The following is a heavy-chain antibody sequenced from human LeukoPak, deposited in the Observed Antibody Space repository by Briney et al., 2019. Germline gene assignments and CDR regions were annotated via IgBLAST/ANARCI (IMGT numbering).Heavy chain of an antibody. CDR2: ISSSSSYI. Sequence: GGSLRLSCAASGFTFSSYSMNWVRQAPGKGLEWVSSISSSSSYIYYADSVKGRFTISRDNAKNSLYLQMNSLRAEDTAVYYCAKRAPRGYYFDYWGQGTLVTVSS. V-gene: IGHV3-21*04. CDR3: AKRAPRGYYFDY. J-gene: IGHJ4*02. D-gene: IGHD3-10*01. CDR1: GFTFSSYS.